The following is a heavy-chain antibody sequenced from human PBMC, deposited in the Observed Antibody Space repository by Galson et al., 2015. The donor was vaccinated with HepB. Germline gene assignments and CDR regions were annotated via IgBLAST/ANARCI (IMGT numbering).Heavy chain of an antibody. V-gene: IGHV1-2*06. CDR1: GYSFTGYY. J-gene: IGHJ4*02. CDR2: INPNSGGT. CDR3: AREERQGHCLDY. Sequence: SVKVSCKASGYSFTGYYIHWVRQAPGQRLEWMGRINPNSGGTTYAQRFLGRVTMTGGTSISTAYMELTRLRSDDSAVYYCAREERQGHCLDYWGQGTLVTVSS.